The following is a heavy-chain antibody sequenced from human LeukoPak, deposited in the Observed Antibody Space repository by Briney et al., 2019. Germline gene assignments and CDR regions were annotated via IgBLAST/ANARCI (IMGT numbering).Heavy chain of an antibody. V-gene: IGHV3-23*01. CDR3: AKVGGGYSYYFDY. J-gene: IGHJ4*02. CDR1: GFTFSSYA. D-gene: IGHD2-21*01. Sequence: GGSLRLSCAASGFTFSSYAMSWVRQAPGKGLEWVSAISGSGGSTYYADSVKGRFTISRDNSKNTLYLQMNSPRAEDTAVYYCAKVGGGYSYYFDYWGQGTLVTVSS. CDR2: ISGSGGST.